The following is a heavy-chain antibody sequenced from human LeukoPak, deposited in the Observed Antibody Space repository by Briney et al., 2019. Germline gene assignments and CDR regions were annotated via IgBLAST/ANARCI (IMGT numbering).Heavy chain of an antibody. Sequence: GASVKVSCKASGCTFTSYAMHWVRQAPGQRLEWMGWINAVYGNAKYSQKFRGRVTITRDTSASTAYMELSSLRSEDTAVCYCAREGSNGDYGSWGQGTLVTVSS. D-gene: IGHD4-17*01. V-gene: IGHV1-3*01. CDR3: AREGSNGDYGS. CDR1: GCTFTSYA. CDR2: INAVYGNA. J-gene: IGHJ5*02.